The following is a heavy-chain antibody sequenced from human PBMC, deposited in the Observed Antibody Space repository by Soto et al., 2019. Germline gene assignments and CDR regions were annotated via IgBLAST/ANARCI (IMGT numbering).Heavy chain of an antibody. CDR1: GYTFNKYG. CDR2: ISAFNDYT. Sequence: QAQLVQSGGEVKRPGASVKVSCKASGYTFNKYGVNWVRQAPGQGLEWMGRISAFNDYTNLAQKFQGRITLTTDASTNTAYMELQILRSDDTAMYYCARGRGVVIPAGTPDAFDVWGQGTMVTVSS. CDR3: ARGRGVVIPAGTPDAFDV. D-gene: IGHD6-13*01. J-gene: IGHJ3*01. V-gene: IGHV1-18*01.